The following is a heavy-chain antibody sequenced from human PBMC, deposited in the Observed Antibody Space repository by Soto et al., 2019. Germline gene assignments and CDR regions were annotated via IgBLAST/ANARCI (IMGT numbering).Heavy chain of an antibody. D-gene: IGHD3-3*01. CDR3: ARVSGYDFWSGPHYYYGMDV. Sequence: GGSLRLSCAASGFTFSSYWMHWVRQAPGKGLVWVSRINSDGSSTSYADSVKGRFTISRDNAKNTLYLQMNSLRAEDTAVYYCARVSGYDFWSGPHYYYGMDVWGQGTTVTVS. J-gene: IGHJ6*02. CDR1: GFTFSSYW. CDR2: INSDGSST. V-gene: IGHV3-74*01.